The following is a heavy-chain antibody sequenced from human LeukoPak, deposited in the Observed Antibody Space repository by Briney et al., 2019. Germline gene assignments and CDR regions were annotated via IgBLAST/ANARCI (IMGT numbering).Heavy chain of an antibody. V-gene: IGHV4-59*01. CDR2: IYYSGST. CDR1: GGSISRYY. CDR3: ARDRAPSSGWFQYNWFDP. J-gene: IGHJ5*02. Sequence: PSEPLSLTCTVSGGSISRYYGSWMRPPPGKGLEGVGYIYYSGSTNYNPSLKSRVTISVDTSKNQFSLKLSSVTAADTAVYYCARDRAPSSGWFQYNWFDPWGQGTLVTVSS. D-gene: IGHD6-19*01.